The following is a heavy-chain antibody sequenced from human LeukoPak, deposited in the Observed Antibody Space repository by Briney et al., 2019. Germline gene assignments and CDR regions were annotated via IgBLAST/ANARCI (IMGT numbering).Heavy chain of an antibody. D-gene: IGHD2-2*01. CDR3: ASSRTFQIVVVPAADRGYYFDY. Sequence: TNYNPSLKSRVTISVDTSKNQFSLKLSSVTAADTAVYYCASSRTFQIVVVPAADRGYYFDYWGQGTLVTVSS. V-gene: IGHV4-34*01. J-gene: IGHJ4*02. CDR2: T.